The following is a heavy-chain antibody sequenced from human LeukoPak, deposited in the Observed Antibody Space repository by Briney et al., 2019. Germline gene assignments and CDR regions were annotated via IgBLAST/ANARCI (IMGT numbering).Heavy chain of an antibody. V-gene: IGHV1-69*13. Sequence: SVKVSCKASGDTFSTYAISWVRQAPGRGLEWMGGIIPVYGTPNYAQKFQGRVTIIADQSTSTAYMELSSLRFEDTAVYYCARTRWYYHDSNGYMTYFDYWGQGTLVTVSS. J-gene: IGHJ4*02. D-gene: IGHD3-22*01. CDR1: GDTFSTYA. CDR3: ARTRWYYHDSNGYMTYFDY. CDR2: IIPVYGTP.